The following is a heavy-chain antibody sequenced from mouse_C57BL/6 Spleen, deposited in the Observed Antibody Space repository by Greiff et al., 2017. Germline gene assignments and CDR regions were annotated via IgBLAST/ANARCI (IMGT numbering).Heavy chain of an antibody. CDR2: IYPTSGST. CDR3: SRWRVVGYEMDE. V-gene: IGHV1-64*01. Sequence: QVQLQQPGAELVKPGASVKLSCKASGYTFTSYWMHWVKQRPGQGLEWIGVIYPTSGSTNYNEKFKGKATLTVDKSSSTAYMQLSSLTSEDSAVYYCSRWRVVGYEMDEWSKGTSVTVAS. J-gene: IGHJ4*01. CDR1: GYTFTSYW. D-gene: IGHD1-1*01.